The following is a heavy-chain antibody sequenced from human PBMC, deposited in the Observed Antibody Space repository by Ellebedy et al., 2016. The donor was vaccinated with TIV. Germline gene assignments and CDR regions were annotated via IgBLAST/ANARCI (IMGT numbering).Heavy chain of an antibody. Sequence: GESLKISCAASGFTFSTYTMNWVRQAPGKGLEWISYISSTANTIYYADSVKGRFTISRDNAKNSLYLQINSLRAEDRAVYYCARDTLLPATTGLDYWGPGTLVTISS. V-gene: IGHV3-48*04. D-gene: IGHD3-10*01. CDR2: ISSTANTI. CDR1: GFTFSTYT. CDR3: ARDTLLPATTGLDY. J-gene: IGHJ4*02.